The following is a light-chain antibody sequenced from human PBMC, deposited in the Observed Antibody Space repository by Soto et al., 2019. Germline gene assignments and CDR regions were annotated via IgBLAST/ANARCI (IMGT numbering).Light chain of an antibody. J-gene: IGLJ1*01. CDR3: SSYSDSDTKV. Sequence: QSVLTQPASVSGSPGQSIPISCGGTSSDVGAYIYVSWYQQYPGKAPKLIIYEVNNRPSGVSGRFSGSKSDTTAYLTISGLQAEDEADYYCSSYSDSDTKVFGTGTKVTVL. CDR2: EVN. CDR1: SSDVGAYIY. V-gene: IGLV2-14*03.